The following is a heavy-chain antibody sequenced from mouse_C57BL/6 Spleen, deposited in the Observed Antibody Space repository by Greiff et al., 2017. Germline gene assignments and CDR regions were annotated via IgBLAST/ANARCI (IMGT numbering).Heavy chain of an antibody. D-gene: IGHD2-4*01. J-gene: IGHJ4*01. Sequence: QVQLQQSGAELVRPGTSVKVSCKASGYAFTNYLIEWVKQRPGQGLEWIGVINPGSGGTNYNEKFKGKATLTADKSSSTAYIQLSSLTSEDSAVYFCARRGYDYGGYAMDYWGQGTSVTVSS. CDR3: ARRGYDYGGYAMDY. CDR2: INPGSGGT. V-gene: IGHV1-54*01. CDR1: GYAFTNYL.